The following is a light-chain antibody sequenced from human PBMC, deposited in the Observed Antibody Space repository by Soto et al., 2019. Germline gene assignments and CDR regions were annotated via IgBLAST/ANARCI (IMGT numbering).Light chain of an antibody. Sequence: QSVLTQPASVSGSPGQSITISCTGTSSDVGGYNYVSWYQQHPGKAPKLMIYEVSNRPSGVSNRFSGSKSGNTASLTISGLQAEDAADYYCSSYTSSSTLVFGGGTKLTVL. CDR1: SSDVGGYNY. V-gene: IGLV2-14*01. J-gene: IGLJ3*02. CDR2: EVS. CDR3: SSYTSSSTLV.